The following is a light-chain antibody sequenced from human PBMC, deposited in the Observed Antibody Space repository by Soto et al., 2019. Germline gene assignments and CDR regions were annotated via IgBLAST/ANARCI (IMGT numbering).Light chain of an antibody. CDR2: EDS. Sequence: QSVLTQPASVSGSPGQSITISCTGTSSDVGGYNFVSWYQHHPGKAPKLVIYEDSNRPSGVSNRFSGSKSGNTASLTISGLQAEDEADYYCSSYINSSTLVFGGGTKVTVL. J-gene: IGLJ3*02. CDR1: SSDVGGYNF. CDR3: SSYINSSTLV. V-gene: IGLV2-14*01.